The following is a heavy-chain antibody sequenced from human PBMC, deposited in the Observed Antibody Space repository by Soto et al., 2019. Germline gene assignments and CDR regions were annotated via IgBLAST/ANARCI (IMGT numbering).Heavy chain of an antibody. J-gene: IGHJ4*02. V-gene: IGHV1-8*01. CDR2: MQPSTGRT. CDR3: ARGVSAGVDY. Sequence: ASVKVSCKASGYSFTSLDINWVRQTAGQGLEWMGWMQPSTGRTGYAQKFQGRVTMTRDTSINTAYRELTTLTSDDTAFYYCARGVSAGVDYWGQGTLGTVSS. D-gene: IGHD1-26*01. CDR1: GYSFTSLD.